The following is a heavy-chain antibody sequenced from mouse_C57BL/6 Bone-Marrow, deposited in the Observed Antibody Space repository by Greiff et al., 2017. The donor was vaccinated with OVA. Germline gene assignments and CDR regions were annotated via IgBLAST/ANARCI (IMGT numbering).Heavy chain of an antibody. D-gene: IGHD1-1*01. CDR1: GYTFTSYW. Sequence: QVQLQQPGAELVKPGASVKLSCKASGYTFTSYWMHWVKQRPGQGLEWIGMIHPNSGSTNYNEKFQSKATLTVNKSSSTAYMQLSSLTSEDSAVYYCARSLTTVVATDWYFDVWGTGTTVTVSS. V-gene: IGHV1-64*01. J-gene: IGHJ1*03. CDR2: IHPNSGST. CDR3: ARSLTTVVATDWYFDV.